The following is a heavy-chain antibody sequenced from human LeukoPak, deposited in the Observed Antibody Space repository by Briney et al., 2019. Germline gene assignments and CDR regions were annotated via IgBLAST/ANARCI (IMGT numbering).Heavy chain of an antibody. CDR1: GYTFTGYY. J-gene: IGHJ4*02. V-gene: IGHV1-2*02. Sequence: ASVKFSCKASGYTFTGYYMHWVRQAPGQGLEWMGWINPNSGGTNYAQKFQGRVTMTRDTSISTAYMELSRLRSDDTAVYYCARGLGYYGSGSYYKAWGQGTLVTVSS. D-gene: IGHD3-10*01. CDR2: INPNSGGT. CDR3: ARGLGYYGSGSYYKA.